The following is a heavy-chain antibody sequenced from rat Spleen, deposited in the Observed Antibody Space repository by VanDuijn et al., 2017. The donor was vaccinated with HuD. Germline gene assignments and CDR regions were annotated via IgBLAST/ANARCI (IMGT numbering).Heavy chain of an antibody. CDR1: GFTFSNYY. D-gene: IGHD1-12*02. J-gene: IGHJ2*01. CDR2: ISTGGGST. V-gene: IGHV5-27*01. Sequence: EVQLVESGGGLVQPGRSMKLSCAALGFTFSNYYMAWVRQAPTKGLEWVASISTGGGSTYYPDSVKGRFTISRDNAKSTLYLQMDSLRSEDTATYYCTTVRWGDYWGQGVMVTVSS. CDR3: TTVRWGDY.